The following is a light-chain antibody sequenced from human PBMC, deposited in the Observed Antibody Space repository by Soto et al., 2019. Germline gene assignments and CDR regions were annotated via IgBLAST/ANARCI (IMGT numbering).Light chain of an antibody. J-gene: IGLJ1*01. Sequence: QSALTQPASVSGSPGQSITISCTGTSSDVGRYNLVSWYQQHPGKAPKLMIYEGSKRPSGVSNRFSGSKSGDTASLTISGLAADDADDYCCSSSASSTHVFGAGTKVTVL. CDR2: EGS. CDR3: SSSASSTHV. V-gene: IGLV2-23*01. CDR1: SSDVGRYNL.